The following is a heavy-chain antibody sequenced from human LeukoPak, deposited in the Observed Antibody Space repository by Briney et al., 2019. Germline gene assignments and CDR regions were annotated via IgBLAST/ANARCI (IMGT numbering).Heavy chain of an antibody. CDR1: GYTFTGYY. CDR3: ARRSSSSSLNFDY. J-gene: IGHJ4*02. V-gene: IGHV1-2*02. Sequence: ASVKVSCKASGYTFTGYYMHWVRQAPGQGLEWMGWINPNSGGTNYAQKFQGSVTMTRDTSISTAYMELSRLRSDDTAVYYCARRSSSSSLNFDYWGQGTLVTVSS. CDR2: INPNSGGT. D-gene: IGHD6-6*01.